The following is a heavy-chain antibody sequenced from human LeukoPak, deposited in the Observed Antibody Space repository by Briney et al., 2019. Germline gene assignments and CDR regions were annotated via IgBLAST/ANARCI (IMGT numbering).Heavy chain of an antibody. J-gene: IGHJ4*02. V-gene: IGHV1-2*04. D-gene: IGHD3-3*01. Sequence: ASVKVSCKASGYTFTGYYMHWVRQAPGQGLEWMGWINPNSGGTNYAQKFQGWVTMTRDTSISTAYMELSRLRSDDTAVYYCAGANPINYDFWSGFYYFDYWGQGTLVTVSS. CDR1: GYTFTGYY. CDR3: AGANPINYDFWSGFYYFDY. CDR2: INPNSGGT.